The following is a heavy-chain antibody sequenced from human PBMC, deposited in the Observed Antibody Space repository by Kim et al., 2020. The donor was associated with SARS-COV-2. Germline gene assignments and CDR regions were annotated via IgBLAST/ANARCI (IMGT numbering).Heavy chain of an antibody. D-gene: IGHD2-2*01. CDR1: GFTFSSYA. V-gene: IGHV3-23*01. CDR2: ISGSGGST. Sequence: GGSLRLSCAASGFTFSSYAMSWVRQAPGKGLEWVSAISGSGGSTYYADSVKGRFTISRDNSKNTLYLQMNSMRAEDTAVYYCAKDCSSTSCYYYYGMDVWGQGTTVTVSS. J-gene: IGHJ6*02. CDR3: AKDCSSTSCYYYYGMDV.